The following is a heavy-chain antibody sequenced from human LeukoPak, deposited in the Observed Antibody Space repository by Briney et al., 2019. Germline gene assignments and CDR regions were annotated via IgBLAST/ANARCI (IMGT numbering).Heavy chain of an antibody. D-gene: IGHD3-16*01. V-gene: IGHV4-59*01. Sequence: SETLSLTCTVSGGSIRSYYWSWIRQSPGKGLEWIAYISDSGTTNYKSSLKSRVTISIDTSRNQFSLNLTSVTAADMAIYYCSRWGAVNAFDIWGQGTMVTVSS. CDR2: ISDSGTT. CDR3: SRWGAVNAFDI. J-gene: IGHJ3*02. CDR1: GGSIRSYY.